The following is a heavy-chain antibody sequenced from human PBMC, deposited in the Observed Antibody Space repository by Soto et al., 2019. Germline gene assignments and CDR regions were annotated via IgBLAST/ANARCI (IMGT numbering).Heavy chain of an antibody. J-gene: IGHJ1*01. V-gene: IGHV4-34*01. D-gene: IGHD3-9*01. CDR1: GGSFSGYY. CDR3: ARGQAPQYYDILIFFDLPRRPESILF. CDR2: INHSGST. Sequence: SETLSLTCAVYGGSFSGYYWSWIRQPPGKGLEWIGEINHSGSTNYNPSLKSRVTISVDTSKNQFSLKLSSVTAADTAVYYCARGQAPQYYDILIFFDLPRRPESILFWGPGILVTV.